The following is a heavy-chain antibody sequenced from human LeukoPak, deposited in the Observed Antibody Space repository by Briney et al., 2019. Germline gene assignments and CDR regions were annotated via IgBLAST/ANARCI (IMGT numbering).Heavy chain of an antibody. Sequence: PSETLSLTCTVSTGSISSYYWSWIRQPPGKGLEWIGYIYYSGSTNYNPSLKSRVTISVDTSKNQFSLKLSSVTAADTAVYYCARVGGIVGATTYFDYWGQGTLVTVSS. V-gene: IGHV4-59*01. CDR2: IYYSGST. J-gene: IGHJ4*02. CDR1: TGSISSYY. D-gene: IGHD1-26*01. CDR3: ARVGGIVGATTYFDY.